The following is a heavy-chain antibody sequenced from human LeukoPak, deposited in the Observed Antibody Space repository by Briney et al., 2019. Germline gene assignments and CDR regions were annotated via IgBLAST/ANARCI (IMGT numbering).Heavy chain of an antibody. CDR3: AREEPTGMFDY. J-gene: IGHJ4*02. Sequence: SVKVSCKASGGTFSSYAISWVRQAPGQGLEWMGRIIPIFGIANYAQKFQGRVTITADKSTSTAYMELSSLRSEDTAVYYCAREEPTGMFDYWAQGTLVSVSS. V-gene: IGHV1-69*04. CDR1: GGTFSSYA. CDR2: IIPIFGIA. D-gene: IGHD1-1*01.